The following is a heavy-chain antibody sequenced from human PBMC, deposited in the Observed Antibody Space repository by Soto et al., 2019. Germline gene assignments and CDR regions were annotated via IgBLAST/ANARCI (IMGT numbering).Heavy chain of an antibody. V-gene: IGHV1-69*11. Sequence: QVQLVQSGAEVKKPGSSVMVSCKASGGTFSNHAISWVRQARGQGLEWMGGVIPTLGTPNYAQKFQGRVTITADESTSTAYMDLSSLRSEDTAVYYCAREHRDSYGYLYYFDYWGQGTLVTVSS. D-gene: IGHD5-18*01. CDR3: AREHRDSYGYLYYFDY. CDR2: VIPTLGTP. CDR1: GGTFSNHA. J-gene: IGHJ4*02.